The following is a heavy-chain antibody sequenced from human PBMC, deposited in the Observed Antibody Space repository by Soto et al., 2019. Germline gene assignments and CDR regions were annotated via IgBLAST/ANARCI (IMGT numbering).Heavy chain of an antibody. V-gene: IGHV3-48*01. D-gene: IGHD2-15*01. CDR2: ISSTSSTI. CDR3: ARAPGCSVSICYRALGY. J-gene: IGHJ4*02. Sequence: EVQLVESGGGLVQPGGSLRLSCAASGFTFSTYSMSWVRQAPGKGLEWVSYISSTSSTIYYADSVNGRFTISRDNATNSLPLHMSILRADDTAVYYCARAPGCSVSICYRALGYWGQGTLVTVSS. CDR1: GFTFSTYS.